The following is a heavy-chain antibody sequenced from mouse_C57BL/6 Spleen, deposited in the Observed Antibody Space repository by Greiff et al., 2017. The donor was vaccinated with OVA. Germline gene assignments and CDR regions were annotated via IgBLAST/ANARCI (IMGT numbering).Heavy chain of an antibody. CDR3: ARPITPYAMDY. CDR1: GYTFTSYW. V-gene: IGHV1-69*01. J-gene: IGHJ4*01. Sequence: QVQLKQPGAELVMPGASVKLSCKASGYTFTSYWMHWVKQRPGQGLEWIGEIDPSDSYTNYNQKFKGKSTLTVDKSSSTAYMQLSSLTSEDSAVYYCARPITPYAMDYWGQGTSVTVSS. D-gene: IGHD1-1*01. CDR2: IDPSDSYT.